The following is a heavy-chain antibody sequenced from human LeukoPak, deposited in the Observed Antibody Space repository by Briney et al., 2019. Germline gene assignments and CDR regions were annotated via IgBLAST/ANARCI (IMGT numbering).Heavy chain of an antibody. V-gene: IGHV3-21*01. D-gene: IGHD6-13*01. CDR2: ISSSGSYT. Sequence: PGGCLRLSCAASGFTFSSYSMNWVRQAPGKGLEWVSSISSSGSYTYYADSVKGRFTISRDNAKNSLYLQMNSLRAEDTAVYYCAREKQLSTNFDYWGQGTLVTVSS. CDR3: AREKQLSTNFDY. CDR1: GFTFSSYS. J-gene: IGHJ4*02.